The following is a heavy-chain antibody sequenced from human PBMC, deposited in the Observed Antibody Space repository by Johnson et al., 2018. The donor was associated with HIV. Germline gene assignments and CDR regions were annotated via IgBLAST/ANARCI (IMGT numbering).Heavy chain of an antibody. V-gene: IGHV3-30*04. D-gene: IGHD3-16*01. CDR1: GFTFSSYA. CDR3: AKQGGSRLHSWVDGFDI. Sequence: QVLLVESGGGVVQPGRSLRLSCAASGFTFSSYAMHSVRKAPGKGLEWVAVISYDGSSKYYADSVKGRFTISRDNAKKTLYLQMNRPRAEDTAVYYCAKQGGSRLHSWVDGFDIWGQGTMVTVAS. CDR2: ISYDGSSK. J-gene: IGHJ3*02.